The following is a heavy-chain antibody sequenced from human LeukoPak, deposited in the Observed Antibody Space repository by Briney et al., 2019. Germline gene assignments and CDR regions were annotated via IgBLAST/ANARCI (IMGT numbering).Heavy chain of an antibody. CDR1: GYSFTTYS. Sequence: ASVKVSCKTSGYSFTTYSIHWVRQAPGQGLEWMGWISAYNGNTNYAQKLQGRVTMTTDTSTSTAYMELRSLRSDDTAVYYCARCRRNTLRYYPYYYYGMDVWGQGTTVTVSS. D-gene: IGHD3-9*01. CDR3: ARCRRNTLRYYPYYYYGMDV. J-gene: IGHJ6*02. V-gene: IGHV1-18*04. CDR2: ISAYNGNT.